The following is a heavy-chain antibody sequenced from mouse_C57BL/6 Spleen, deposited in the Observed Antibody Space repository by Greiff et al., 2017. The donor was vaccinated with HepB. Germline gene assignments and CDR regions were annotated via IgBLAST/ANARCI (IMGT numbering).Heavy chain of an antibody. CDR3: SRRSFYYYVSIPYYYAMDY. Sequence: VQLQQPGAELVKPGASVKLSCKASGYTFTSYWMPWVKQRPGHGLEWIGMIHPNSGSTNYNEKFKSKATLTVDKSSSTAYMQLSSMTSEDAAVYYCSRRSFYYYVSIPYYYAMDYWGQGTSVTVSS. V-gene: IGHV1-64*01. CDR2: IHPNSGST. J-gene: IGHJ4*01. CDR1: GYTFTSYW. D-gene: IGHD1-1*01.